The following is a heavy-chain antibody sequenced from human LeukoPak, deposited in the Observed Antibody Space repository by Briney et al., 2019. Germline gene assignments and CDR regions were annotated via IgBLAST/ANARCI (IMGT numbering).Heavy chain of an antibody. V-gene: IGHV3-48*03. CDR3: AREETRITMLRGVTYFEY. D-gene: IGHD3-10*01. CDR1: GFIFSTYE. Sequence: GGSLRLSCAASGFIFSTYEMNWVRQAPGKGLEWLSYISYNGRSIFYADSVKGRFTISRDNAKNSLYLQMSSLRAEDTALYYCAREETRITMLRGVTYFEYWGQGTLVTVSS. CDR2: ISYNGRSI. J-gene: IGHJ4*02.